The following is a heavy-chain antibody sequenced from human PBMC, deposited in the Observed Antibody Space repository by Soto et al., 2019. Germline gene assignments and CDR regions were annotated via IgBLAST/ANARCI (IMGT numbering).Heavy chain of an antibody. CDR1: GGSISSYY. CDR2: IYYSGST. D-gene: IGHD5-12*01. V-gene: IGHV4-59*08. J-gene: IGHJ4*02. Sequence: SETLSLTCTVSGGSISSYYWSWIRQPPGKGLEWIGYIYYSGSTNYNPSLKSRVTISVDTSKNQFSLKLSSVTAADTAVYYCARQANSGYDYGSFFDYWGQGTLVTVSS. CDR3: ARQANSGYDYGSFFDY.